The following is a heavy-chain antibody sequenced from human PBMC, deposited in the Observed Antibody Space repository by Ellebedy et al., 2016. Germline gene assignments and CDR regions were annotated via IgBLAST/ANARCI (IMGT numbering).Heavy chain of an antibody. CDR2: ISGAGYTT. CDR1: GFTFSNYF. J-gene: IGHJ4*02. V-gene: IGHV3-23*01. CDR3: YYGHYSGS. Sequence: GESLKISCATSGFTFSNYFMTWIRRAPGKGLEWVATISGAGYTTFFADSVKGRFTISRDNSRNTLYLQMNSLRAEDTAVYYCYYGHYSGSWGQGTLVTVSS. D-gene: IGHD4-17*01.